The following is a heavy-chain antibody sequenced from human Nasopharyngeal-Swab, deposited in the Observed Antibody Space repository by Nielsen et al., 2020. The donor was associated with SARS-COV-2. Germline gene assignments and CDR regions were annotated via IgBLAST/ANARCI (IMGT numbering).Heavy chain of an antibody. D-gene: IGHD5-24*01. V-gene: IGHV1-2*02. Sequence: ASVKVSCKASGYTFTGYYMHWVRQAPGQGLEWMGWINPNSGGTNYAQKYQGRVTMTRDTSISTAYMELSRLRSDDTAVYYCASSSMADDAFDIWGQGTMVTVSS. CDR2: INPNSGGT. J-gene: IGHJ3*02. CDR1: GYTFTGYY. CDR3: ASSSMADDAFDI.